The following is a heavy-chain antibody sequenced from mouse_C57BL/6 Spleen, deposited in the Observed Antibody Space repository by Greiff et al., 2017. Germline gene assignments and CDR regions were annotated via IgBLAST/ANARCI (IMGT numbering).Heavy chain of an antibody. CDR1: GFTFSSYA. D-gene: IGHD1-1*01. CDR2: ISDGGSYT. J-gene: IGHJ3*01. Sequence: EVQLVESGGGLVKPGGSLKLSCAASGFTFSSYAMSWVRQTPEKRLEWVATISDGGSYTYYPDNVKGRFTISRDNAKNNLYLQMSHLKSEDTAMYYCAREDYYGSSYPAWFAYWGQGTLVTVSA. CDR3: AREDYYGSSYPAWFAY. V-gene: IGHV5-4*01.